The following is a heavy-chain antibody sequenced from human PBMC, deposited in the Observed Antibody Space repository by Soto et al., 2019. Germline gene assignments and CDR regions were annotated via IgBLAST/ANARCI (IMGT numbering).Heavy chain of an antibody. CDR2: ISGSGGST. D-gene: IGHD2-21*02. V-gene: IGHV3-23*01. CDR1: GFTFSSYA. J-gene: IGHJ1*01. Sequence: GGSLRLSCAASGFTFSSYAMSWVRQAPGKGLEWVSAISGSGGSTYYADSVKGRFTISRDTSKNTLYLQMNSLRAEDTAVYYCAKAGLCGGDCYGPSEDQHWGQGTLVTVSS. CDR3: AKAGLCGGDCYGPSEDQH.